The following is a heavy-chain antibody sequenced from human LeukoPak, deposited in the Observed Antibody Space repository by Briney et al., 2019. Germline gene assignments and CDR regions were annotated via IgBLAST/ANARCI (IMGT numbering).Heavy chain of an antibody. CDR2: ISGSGGST. CDR3: AKNQYYYDSAADY. J-gene: IGHJ4*02. D-gene: IGHD3-22*01. Sequence: PGGSQRLSCAASGFTFSSYAMSWVRQAPGKGLEWVSAISGSGGSTYYADSVKGRFTISRDNSKNTLYLQMNSLRAEDTAVYYCAKNQYYYDSAADYWGQGTLVTVSS. V-gene: IGHV3-23*01. CDR1: GFTFSSYA.